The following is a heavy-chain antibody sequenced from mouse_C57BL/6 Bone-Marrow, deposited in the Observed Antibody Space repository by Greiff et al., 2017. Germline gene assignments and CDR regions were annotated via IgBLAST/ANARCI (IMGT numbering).Heavy chain of an antibody. CDR3: ARLGSKGYFDY. D-gene: IGHD1-3*01. Sequence: EVQGVESGPVLVKPGASVKMSCKASGYTFTDYYMNWVKQSHGKSLEWIGVINPYNGGTSYNQKFKGKATLTVDKYSSTAYMELNSLTSEDSAVYYCARLGSKGYFDYWGQGTTLTVSS. J-gene: IGHJ2*01. V-gene: IGHV1-19*01. CDR1: GYTFTDYY. CDR2: INPYNGGT.